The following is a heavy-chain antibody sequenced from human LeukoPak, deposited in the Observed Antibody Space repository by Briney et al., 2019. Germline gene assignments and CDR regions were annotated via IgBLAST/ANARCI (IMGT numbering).Heavy chain of an antibody. CDR2: ISYDGSNK. Sequence: GGSLRLSCAASGFTFSSYGMHWVRQAPGKGLEWVAVISYDGSNKYYADSVKGRFTISRDNSKNTLYLQMNSLRAEDTAVYYCARRGQLERRGPARGDAFDIWGQGTMVTVSS. V-gene: IGHV3-30*03. J-gene: IGHJ3*02. CDR1: GFTFSSYG. D-gene: IGHD1-1*01. CDR3: ARRGQLERRGPARGDAFDI.